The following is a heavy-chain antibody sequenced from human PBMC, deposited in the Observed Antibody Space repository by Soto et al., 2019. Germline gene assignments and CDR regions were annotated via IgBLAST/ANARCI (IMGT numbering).Heavy chain of an antibody. Sequence: SETLSLTCSVSGDSINSDKYYWGWIRQPPRKGLEWIGSIYFRGNTYYNPSLQNRVTISLDKSKSQFSLKLNSVTAADSAVYFCARLEGLATISYYFDFWGQGALVTVSS. J-gene: IGHJ4*02. CDR2: IYFRGNT. CDR3: ARLEGLATISYYFDF. V-gene: IGHV4-39*01. D-gene: IGHD3-9*01. CDR1: GDSINSDKYY.